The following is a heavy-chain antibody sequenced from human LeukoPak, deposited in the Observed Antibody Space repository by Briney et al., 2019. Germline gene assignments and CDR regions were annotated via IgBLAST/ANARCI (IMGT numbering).Heavy chain of an antibody. Sequence: GGSLRPSCAASGFTFSRYWMSWVRQAPGKGLEWVASVKEDGSQKNYADTVKGRFSISRDNAKKSLVLQMNSLRADDTAVYYCAREGYWGPGTLVTVSS. J-gene: IGHJ4*02. V-gene: IGHV3-7*01. CDR2: VKEDGSQK. CDR3: AREGY. CDR1: GFTFSRYW.